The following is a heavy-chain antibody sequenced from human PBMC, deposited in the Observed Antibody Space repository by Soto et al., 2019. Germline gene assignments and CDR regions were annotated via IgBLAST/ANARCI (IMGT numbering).Heavy chain of an antibody. J-gene: IGHJ6*02. Sequence: PGGSLRLSCAASGFTFSNYVLSWVRQAPGKGLEWVSAISGTGGSTSYADSVKGRFTISRDNAKNTLYLQMNSLRAEDTAVYYCARDTVVRGVIMGGMDVWGQGTTVTVSS. CDR2: ISGTGGST. CDR1: GFTFSNYV. D-gene: IGHD3-10*01. V-gene: IGHV3-23*01. CDR3: ARDTVVRGVIMGGMDV.